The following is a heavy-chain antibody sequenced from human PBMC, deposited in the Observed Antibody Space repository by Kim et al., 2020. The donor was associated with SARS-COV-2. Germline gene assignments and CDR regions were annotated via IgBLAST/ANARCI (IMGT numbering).Heavy chain of an antibody. Sequence: SVKVSCKASGGSFSGYAISWVRQAPGQGLQWMGGIIPMLGTANYAQKFQGRVTITADDSTNTANMELSGLPSEDAAVYFCARGTHPGNSFYDYGMDVWG. D-gene: IGHD3-16*01. J-gene: IGHJ6*01. CDR1: GGSFSGYA. V-gene: IGHV1-69*13. CDR3: ARGTHPGNSFYDYGMDV. CDR2: IIPMLGTA.